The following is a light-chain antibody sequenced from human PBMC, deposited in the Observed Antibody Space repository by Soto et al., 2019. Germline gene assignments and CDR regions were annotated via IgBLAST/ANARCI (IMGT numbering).Light chain of an antibody. J-gene: IGKJ1*01. Sequence: EIVMTQSPATLSVSPGERATLSCRASKSVSSNLAWYQQKPGQAHRLLIYDASTRATGIPARFSGSGSGTEFTLTISSLQSEDFAVYYCQQYNNWPLTFGQGTKVEIK. CDR3: QQYNNWPLT. CDR2: DAS. CDR1: KSVSSN. V-gene: IGKV3-15*01.